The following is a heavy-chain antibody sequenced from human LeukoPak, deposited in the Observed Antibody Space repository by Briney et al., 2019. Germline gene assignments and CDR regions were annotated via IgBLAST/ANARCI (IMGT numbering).Heavy chain of an antibody. J-gene: IGHJ4*02. V-gene: IGHV3-21*01. Sequence: GGSLRLSCAASEFSVGSNYMNWVRQAPGKGLEWVSSISSSSSYIYYADSVKGRFTISRDNAKNSLYLQMNSLRAEDTAVYYCARDQSTFLGREPYFDYWGQGTLVTVSS. CDR1: EFSVGSNY. CDR3: ARDQSTFLGREPYFDY. CDR2: ISSSSSYI.